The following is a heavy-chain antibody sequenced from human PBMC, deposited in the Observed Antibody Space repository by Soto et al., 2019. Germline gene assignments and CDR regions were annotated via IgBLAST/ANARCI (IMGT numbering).Heavy chain of an antibody. CDR2: LIPIIGIA. J-gene: IGHJ4*02. V-gene: IGHV1-69*08. CDR3: AREPYCSGRSCNPTDY. D-gene: IGHD2-15*01. CDR1: GGTLSSYT. Sequence: QVQLVQSGAEVKKPGSSVKVSCKASGGTLSSYTISWVRQAPGQGLEWMGRLIPIIGIANYAPTFQGRVTIIADKSTKTAFMELSSLRSEDTAVYYCAREPYCSGRSCNPTDYWGQGTLVTVSS.